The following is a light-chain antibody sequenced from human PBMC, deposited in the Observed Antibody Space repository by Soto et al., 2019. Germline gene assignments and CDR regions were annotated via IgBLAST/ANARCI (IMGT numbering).Light chain of an antibody. J-gene: IGKJ5*01. V-gene: IGKV3-20*01. Sequence: EIVLTQSPGTLSLSPGERATLSCRASQSVFNSYLAWYQQKPGQAPRLLIYGASSRATAIPDRFSGSGSGTDFTLTISRLEPGDFAVYYCQQYGGSPLITFGQGTRLEI. CDR3: QQYGGSPLIT. CDR1: QSVFNSY. CDR2: GAS.